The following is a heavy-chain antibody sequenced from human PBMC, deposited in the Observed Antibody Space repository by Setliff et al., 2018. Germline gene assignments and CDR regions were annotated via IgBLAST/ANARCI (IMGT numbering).Heavy chain of an antibody. CDR3: ARDVRYYYGSGSYYNDWFDP. D-gene: IGHD3-10*01. J-gene: IGHJ5*02. Sequence: SETLSLTCTVSGGSISSGSYYWSWTRQPAGKGLEWIGRIYTSGSTNYNPSLKSRVTISVDTSKNQFSLKLSSVTAADTAVYYCARDVRYYYGSGSYYNDWFDPWGQGTLVTVSS. CDR1: GGSISSGSYY. V-gene: IGHV4-61*02. CDR2: IYTSGST.